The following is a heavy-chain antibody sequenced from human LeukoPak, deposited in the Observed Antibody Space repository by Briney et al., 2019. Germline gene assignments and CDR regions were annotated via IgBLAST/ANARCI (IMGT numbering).Heavy chain of an antibody. CDR2: IYYSGST. CDR1: GGSFSGYY. J-gene: IGHJ4*02. D-gene: IGHD3-10*01. CDR3: ARAIWYYGSLPDY. V-gene: IGHV4-59*01. Sequence: SETLSLTCAVYGGSFSGYYWSWIRQPPGKGLEWIGYIYYSGSTNYNPSLKSRVTISVDTSKNQFSLKLSSVTAADTAVYYCARAIWYYGSLPDYWGQGTLVTVSS.